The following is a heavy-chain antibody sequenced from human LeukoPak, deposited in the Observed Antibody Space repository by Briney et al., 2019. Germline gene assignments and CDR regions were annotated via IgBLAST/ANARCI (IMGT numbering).Heavy chain of an antibody. CDR3: TRTYSGSYCDY. D-gene: IGHD1-26*01. CDR1: GLTFSGSA. Sequence: GGSLRLSCAASGLTFSGSAMHWVRQASGKGLEWVGRIRSKANNYATAYAASLKDRFTISRDDSKNTAYLQMNSLKAEVTAVYYCTRTYSGSYCDYWGQGTLVTVSS. CDR2: IRSKANNYAT. J-gene: IGHJ4*02. V-gene: IGHV3-73*01.